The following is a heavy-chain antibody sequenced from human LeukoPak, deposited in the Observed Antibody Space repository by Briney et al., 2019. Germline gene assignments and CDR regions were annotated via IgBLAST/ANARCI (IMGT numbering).Heavy chain of an antibody. CDR2: INLNSGGT. Sequence: ASVKVSCKASGYTFTGYYMHWVRQAPGQGLEWMGWINLNSGGTNYAQKFQGRVTMTRDTSISTAYMELSRLRSDDTAVYYCARWSEQDYYMDVWGKGTTVTVSS. CDR1: GYTFTGYY. V-gene: IGHV1-2*02. CDR3: ARWSEQDYYMDV. D-gene: IGHD1-26*01. J-gene: IGHJ6*03.